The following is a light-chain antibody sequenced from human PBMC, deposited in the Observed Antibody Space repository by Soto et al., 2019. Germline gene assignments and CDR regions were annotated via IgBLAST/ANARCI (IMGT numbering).Light chain of an antibody. J-gene: IGLJ3*02. CDR3: AAWDDSLRGVV. CDR2: GNS. Sequence: QSVLIQPPSASGAPGQRVTLSCIGGISNVGFNAVNWYQQLPGAAPKLLIHGNSQRPSGVPDRFSGSKSGTSASLAIIGLRAEDEAHYYCAAWDDSLRGVVFGGGTKLTVL. V-gene: IGLV1-47*02. CDR1: ISNVGFNA.